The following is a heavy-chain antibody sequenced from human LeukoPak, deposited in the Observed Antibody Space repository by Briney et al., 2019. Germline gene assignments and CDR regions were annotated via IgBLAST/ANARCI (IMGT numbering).Heavy chain of an antibody. CDR1: SGSINNFY. V-gene: IGHV4-4*07. Sequence: PSETLSLTCSVSSGSINNFYWNWIRQPAGKGLEWIGRIYASGSTNYKSSLQSRVSMSIDTSKKEFSLKLTSVTAADTAIYFCARESISTAANWFDTWGQGTLVTVAP. CDR2: IYASGST. D-gene: IGHD2-2*01. CDR3: ARESISTAANWFDT. J-gene: IGHJ5*02.